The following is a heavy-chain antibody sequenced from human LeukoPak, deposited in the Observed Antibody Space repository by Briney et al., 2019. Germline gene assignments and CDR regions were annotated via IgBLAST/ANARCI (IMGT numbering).Heavy chain of an antibody. CDR1: GGSISSSSNY. CDR2: IYSGGST. D-gene: IGHD3-10*01. Sequence: ETLSLTCTVSGGSISSSSNYMGWVRQAPGKGLEWVSVIYSGGSTYYADSVKGRFTISRDNSKNTLYLQMNSLRAEDTAVYYCARHMVRGVIKPDYYYYYMDVWGKGTTVTISS. CDR3: ARHMVRGVIKPDYYYYYMDV. V-gene: IGHV3-66*04. J-gene: IGHJ6*03.